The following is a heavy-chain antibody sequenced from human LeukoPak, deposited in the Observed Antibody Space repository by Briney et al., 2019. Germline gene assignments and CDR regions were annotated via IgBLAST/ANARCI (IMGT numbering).Heavy chain of an antibody. CDR3: AKCSSTSCPYDY. Sequence: QPGGSLRLSCAASGFTFSSYWMSWVRQAPGKGLEWVANIKQDGSEKYYVDSVKGRFTISRDNAKNSLYRQMNSLRAEDTAVYYCAKCSSTSCPYDYWGQGTLVTVSS. CDR1: GFTFSSYW. V-gene: IGHV3-7*03. CDR2: IKQDGSEK. J-gene: IGHJ4*02. D-gene: IGHD2-2*01.